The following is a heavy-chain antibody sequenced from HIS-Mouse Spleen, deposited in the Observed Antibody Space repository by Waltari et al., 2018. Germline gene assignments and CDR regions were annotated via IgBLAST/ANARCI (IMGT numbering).Heavy chain of an antibody. Sequence: QVQLQESGPGLVKPSETLSLTCTLSGYSISSGYYWGWIRQPPGKGLEWIGSIYHSGTTYHTPSHKSRVTISVDTSKTQFSLKLSSVSAADTAVYYCVRVKTWGRGTLVTVSS. V-gene: IGHV4-38-2*02. CDR2: IYHSGTT. CDR1: GYSISSGYY. CDR3: VRVKT. J-gene: IGHJ5*02.